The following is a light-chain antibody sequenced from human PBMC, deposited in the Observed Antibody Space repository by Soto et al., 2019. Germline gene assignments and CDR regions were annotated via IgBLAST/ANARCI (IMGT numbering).Light chain of an antibody. CDR2: SNN. CDR1: SSNIGSNT. J-gene: IGLJ2*01. CDR3: AAWDDSLNGVV. V-gene: IGLV1-44*01. Sequence: QSVLTQPPSASGTPGQRVTISCSGSSSNIGSNTVNWYQQLPATAPKLLIYSNNQRPSGVPDRFSGSKSGTSASLAISGLQSEDEADDYCAAWDDSLNGVVFGGGTKLTVL.